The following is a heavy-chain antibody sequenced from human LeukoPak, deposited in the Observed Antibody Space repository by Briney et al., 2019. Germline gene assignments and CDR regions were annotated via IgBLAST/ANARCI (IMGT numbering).Heavy chain of an antibody. D-gene: IGHD2-15*01. CDR3: ASWPLVVVAATTRYFDY. CDR2: IIPIFGTA. CDR1: GGTFSSYA. Sequence: ASVKVSCKASGGTFSSYAISWVRQAPGQGLEWMGGIIPIFGTANYAQKFQGRVTITADESTSTAYMELSSLRSEDTAVYYCASWPLVVVAATTRYFDYWGQGTLVTVSS. V-gene: IGHV1-69*01. J-gene: IGHJ4*02.